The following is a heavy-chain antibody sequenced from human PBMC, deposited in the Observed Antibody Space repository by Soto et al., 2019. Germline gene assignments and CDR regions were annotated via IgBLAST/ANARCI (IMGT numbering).Heavy chain of an antibody. CDR1: GFTFGDYA. V-gene: IGHV3-49*03. J-gene: IGHJ4*02. D-gene: IGHD3-10*01. CDR2: IRSKAYGGTT. Sequence: PGGSLRLSCTASGFTFGDYAMSWFRQAPGKGLEWVGFIRSKAYGGTTEYAASVKGRFTISRDDSKSIAYLQMNSLKTEDTAVYYCTRVGLWFGELLLYYWGQGTLVTVSS. CDR3: TRVGLWFGELLLYY.